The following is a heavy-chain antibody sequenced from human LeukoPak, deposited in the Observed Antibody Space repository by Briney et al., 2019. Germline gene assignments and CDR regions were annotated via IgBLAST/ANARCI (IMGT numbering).Heavy chain of an antibody. D-gene: IGHD2-2*01. V-gene: IGHV3-48*04. Sequence: GGSLRLSCAASGFTFSSYAMSWVRQAPGKGLEWVSYISSSGSTIYYADSVKGRFTISRDNAKNSLYLQLNSLRAEDTAVYYCAREPHCSSTSCYGDVWGKGTTVTVSS. CDR2: ISSSGSTI. J-gene: IGHJ6*04. CDR1: GFTFSSYA. CDR3: AREPHCSSTSCYGDV.